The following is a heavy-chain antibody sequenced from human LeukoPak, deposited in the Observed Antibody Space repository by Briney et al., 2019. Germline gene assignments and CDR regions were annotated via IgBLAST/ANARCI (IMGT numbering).Heavy chain of an antibody. CDR1: GYTFTSCD. Sequence: ASVKVSCKASGYTFTSCDVNWVRQATGQGLEWMGWMNPNSGNTGYAQKFQGRVTMTKDTSINTAYMELNRLTSEDTAVYYCARGLTIRGGGRNYLDYWGQGTLVTVSS. J-gene: IGHJ4*02. CDR3: ARGLTIRGGGRNYLDY. CDR2: MNPNSGNT. D-gene: IGHD3-16*01. V-gene: IGHV1-8*01.